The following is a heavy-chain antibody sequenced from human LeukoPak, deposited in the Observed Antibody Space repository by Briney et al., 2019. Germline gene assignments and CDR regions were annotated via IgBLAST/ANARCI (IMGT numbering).Heavy chain of an antibody. CDR1: GHTFTGYY. J-gene: IGHJ4*02. D-gene: IGHD7-27*01. CDR3: ARGLTGDLLIDY. V-gene: IGHV1-2*04. CDR2: INPNSGGT. Sequence: ASVKVSCKASGHTFTGYYMHWVRQAPGQGLEWMGWINPNSGGTNYAQKFQGWVTMTRDTSISTAYMELSRLRSDDTAVYYCARGLTGDLLIDYWGQGTLVTVSS.